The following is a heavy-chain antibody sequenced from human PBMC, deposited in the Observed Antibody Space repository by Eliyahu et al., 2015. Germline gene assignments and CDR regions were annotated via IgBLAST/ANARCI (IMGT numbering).Heavy chain of an antibody. J-gene: IGHJ4*02. Sequence: EVQLVQSGAEVKKPGESLKISXKGSGYXFTSYWIGWVXQMPGKGLEXMGIIYPVDSDTRNSPAFQGQVTMSADKSISTAYLQWSSLKASDTAIYYCARQGEGQSVFDYWGQGTLVSVSS. V-gene: IGHV5-51*01. CDR2: IYPVDSDT. CDR3: ARQGEGQSVFDY. D-gene: IGHD3-16*01. CDR1: GYXFTSYW.